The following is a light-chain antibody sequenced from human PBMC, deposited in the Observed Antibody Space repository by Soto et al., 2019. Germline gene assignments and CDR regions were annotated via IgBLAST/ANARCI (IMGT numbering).Light chain of an antibody. V-gene: IGKV4-1*01. CDR2: RAS. J-gene: IGKJ1*01. CDR1: QSVLSSSNNENY. CDR3: QQYYSIPWT. Sequence: DIVMTQSPDSLAVSLGERATINCKSSQSVLSSSNNENYLTWYQQKPGQPPKTLIYRASTRESGVPDRFSGSGSGTDFTLTISSLQAEDVAVYYCQQYYSIPWTFGQGTKVEIK.